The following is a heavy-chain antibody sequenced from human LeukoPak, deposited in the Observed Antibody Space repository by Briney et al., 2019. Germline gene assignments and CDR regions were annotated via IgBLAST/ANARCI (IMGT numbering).Heavy chain of an antibody. CDR3: ARGVGIFYYFDY. CDR1: GGSFSGYY. D-gene: IGHD4-17*01. J-gene: IGHJ4*02. CDR2: INHSGST. V-gene: IGHV4-34*01. Sequence: SETLSLTCAVYGGSFSGYYWSWIRQPPGKGLEWVGEINHSGSTNYNPSLKSRVTISVDTSKNQFSLKLSSVTAADTAVYYCARGVGIFYYFDYWGQGTLVTVSS.